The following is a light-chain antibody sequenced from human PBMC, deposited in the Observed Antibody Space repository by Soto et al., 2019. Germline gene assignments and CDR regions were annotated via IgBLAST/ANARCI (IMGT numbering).Light chain of an antibody. Sequence: EIVMTQSPATLSVSPGERATLSCRASQNVRNNLAWYQQTHGKAPSLXIYGTSPRDTGFPALFSGSASGTEFTLTISSLQSEDFAVYYCQQYNEWPLTFGGGTKVDIK. CDR3: QQYNEWPLT. CDR2: GTS. CDR1: QNVRNN. V-gene: IGKV3-15*01. J-gene: IGKJ4*01.